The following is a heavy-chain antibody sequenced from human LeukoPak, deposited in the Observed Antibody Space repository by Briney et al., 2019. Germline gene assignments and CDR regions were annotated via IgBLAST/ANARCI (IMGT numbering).Heavy chain of an antibody. CDR3: ARVAYSSGWFAVYFDY. V-gene: IGHV3-30*03. CDR2: ISYNGDNK. D-gene: IGHD6-19*01. J-gene: IGHJ4*02. CDR1: GFSFSTYG. Sequence: PGGSLRLSCVASGFSFSTYGLHWVRQAPGKGLEWVAVISYNGDNKHYAESVKGRFTISRDNSKNTLDLQMNSLSPEDTAVYYCARVAYSSGWFAVYFDYWGQGTLVTVPS.